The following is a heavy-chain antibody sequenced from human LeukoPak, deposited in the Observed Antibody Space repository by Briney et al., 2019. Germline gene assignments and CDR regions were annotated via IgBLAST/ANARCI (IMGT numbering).Heavy chain of an antibody. Sequence: GRSRRPSWPASAFTVSSNYISCVRQAPGEWLEWDSVIYSGGSKYYADSVKGRFTISRDNSKNTLYLQMTSLRAENTAVYYCARGLIAAAGTNPHPFDYWGQGTPVTVSS. J-gene: IGHJ4*02. CDR1: AFTVSSNY. V-gene: IGHV3-66*01. D-gene: IGHD6-13*01. CDR2: IYSGGSK. CDR3: ARGLIAAAGTNPHPFDY.